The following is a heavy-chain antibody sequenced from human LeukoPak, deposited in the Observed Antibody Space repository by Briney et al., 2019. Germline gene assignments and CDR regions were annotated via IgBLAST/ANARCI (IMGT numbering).Heavy chain of an antibody. CDR1: GCSISSYY. CDR3: AGTTVTTGLFFDY. CDR2: IYYSGST. Sequence: SETLSLTCTVSGCSISSYYWSWIRQPPGKGLEWIGYIYYSGSTNYNPSLKSRVTISVDTSKNQFSLKLSSVTAADTAVYYCAGTTVTTGLFFDYWGQGTLVTVSS. V-gene: IGHV4-59*01. D-gene: IGHD4-17*01. J-gene: IGHJ4*02.